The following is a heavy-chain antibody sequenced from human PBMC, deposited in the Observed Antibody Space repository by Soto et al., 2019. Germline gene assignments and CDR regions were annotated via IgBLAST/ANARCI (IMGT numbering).Heavy chain of an antibody. V-gene: IGHV3-48*02. CDR2: IRIDSNHI. Sequence: EVQLVESGGGLVQPGGSLRLSCAASGFIFTSYSMNWVRQAPGKGLEWLSYIRIDSNHIGYADSVRGRFTISSDIAKNSLYLQMNSLGDEDTAGYYCARDLSYAFDYWGQGTLVTVSS. CDR1: GFIFTSYS. CDR3: ARDLSYAFDY. D-gene: IGHD1-26*01. J-gene: IGHJ4*02.